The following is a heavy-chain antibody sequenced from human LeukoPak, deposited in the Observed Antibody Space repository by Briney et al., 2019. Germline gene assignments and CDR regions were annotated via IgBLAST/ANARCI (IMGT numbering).Heavy chain of an antibody. J-gene: IGHJ3*02. V-gene: IGHV3-48*03. CDR3: ARDRVSSGWYAFDI. D-gene: IGHD6-19*01. CDR2: ISSSGSII. Sequence: GGSLRLSCAASRFTFSSYEMNWVRQAPGKGLEWLSHISSSGSIIYYADSVNGRFTVSRDNAKNSLYLQMNSLRAEDTAVYYCARDRVSSGWYAFDIWGQGTMVTVSS. CDR1: RFTFSSYE.